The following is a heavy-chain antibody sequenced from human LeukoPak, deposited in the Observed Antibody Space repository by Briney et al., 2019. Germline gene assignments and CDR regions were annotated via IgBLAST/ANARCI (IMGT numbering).Heavy chain of an antibody. CDR1: GFTFSSYS. CDR2: ISSSSSTI. CDR3: CRIRDTYYDYVWTPDFDY. V-gene: IGHV3-48*01. Sequence: GGSLRLSCAASGFTFSSYSMNWVRQAPGKGLEWVSYISSSSSTIYYADSVKGRFTISRDNAKNSLYLQMNSLRAEDTAVYYCCRIRDTYYDYVWTPDFDYWGQGTLVTVSS. D-gene: IGHD3-16*01. J-gene: IGHJ4*02.